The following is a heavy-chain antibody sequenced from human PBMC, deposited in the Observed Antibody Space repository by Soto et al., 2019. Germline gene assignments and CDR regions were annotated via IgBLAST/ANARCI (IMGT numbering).Heavy chain of an antibody. Sequence: SCAASGFTFDDYAMHWVRQAPGKGLEWVSGISWNSGSIGYADSVKGRFTISRDNAKNSLYLQMNSLRAEDTALYYCAKGRWLQDYFDYWGQGTLVTVSS. J-gene: IGHJ4*02. CDR2: ISWNSGSI. CDR1: GFTFDDYA. CDR3: AKGRWLQDYFDY. V-gene: IGHV3-9*01. D-gene: IGHD5-12*01.